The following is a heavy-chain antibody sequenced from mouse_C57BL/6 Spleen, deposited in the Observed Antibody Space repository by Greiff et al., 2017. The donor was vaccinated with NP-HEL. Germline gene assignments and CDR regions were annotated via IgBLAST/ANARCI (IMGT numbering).Heavy chain of an antibody. CDR2: INPNNGGT. D-gene: IGHD1-1*01. CDR3: ASVYYYDPLYYYAMDY. J-gene: IGHJ4*01. Sequence: EVQLQQSGPELVKPGASVKMSCKASGYTFTDYNMHWVKQSHGKSLEWIGYINPNNGGTSYNQKFKGKATLTVNKSSSTAYMELRSLTSEDSAVYYCASVYYYDPLYYYAMDYWGQGTSVTVSS. V-gene: IGHV1-22*01. CDR1: GYTFTDYN.